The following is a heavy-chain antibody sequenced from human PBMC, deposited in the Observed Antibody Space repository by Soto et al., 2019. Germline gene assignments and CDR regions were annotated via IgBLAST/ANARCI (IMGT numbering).Heavy chain of an antibody. CDR2: FDPEDGET. D-gene: IGHD6-13*01. CDR1: GYTLTELS. J-gene: IGHJ6*02. CDR3: AGQQLRKPYYYYGMDV. V-gene: IGHV1-24*01. Sequence: DSLQVSCKVSGYTLTELSMHWVRQAPGKGLEWMGGFDPEDGETIYAQKFQGRVTMTEDTSTDTAYMELSSLRSEDTAVYYCAGQQLRKPYYYYGMDVLGQGTKGTVS.